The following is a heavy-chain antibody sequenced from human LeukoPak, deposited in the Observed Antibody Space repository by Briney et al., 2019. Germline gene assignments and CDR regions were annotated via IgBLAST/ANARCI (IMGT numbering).Heavy chain of an antibody. Sequence: GRSLRLSCAASGFTFSSYGMHWVRQAPGKGLEWVALIWFDGSNKYYADSVKGRFTISRDNSKNTLYLQMNSLRAEDTAVYYCARGVGDSSGHYYYFDYWGQGTLVTVSS. CDR2: IWFDGSNK. CDR1: GFTFSSYG. CDR3: ARGVGDSSGHYYYFDY. J-gene: IGHJ4*02. V-gene: IGHV3-33*01. D-gene: IGHD3-22*01.